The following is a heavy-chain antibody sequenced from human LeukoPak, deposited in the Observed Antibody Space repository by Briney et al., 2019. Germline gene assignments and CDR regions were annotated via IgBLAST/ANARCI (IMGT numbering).Heavy chain of an antibody. Sequence: GGSLRLSCAASGFTFSGCSMNWVRQAPGKGLEWVSFISSSSSYIHYADSVKGRFTISRDNAKNSLYLQMNSLRAEDMALYYCAKSKYLGGSYDYWGQGTLVTVSS. J-gene: IGHJ4*02. CDR3: AKSKYLGGSYDY. D-gene: IGHD3-10*01. CDR2: ISSSSSYI. CDR1: GFTFSGCS. V-gene: IGHV3-21*04.